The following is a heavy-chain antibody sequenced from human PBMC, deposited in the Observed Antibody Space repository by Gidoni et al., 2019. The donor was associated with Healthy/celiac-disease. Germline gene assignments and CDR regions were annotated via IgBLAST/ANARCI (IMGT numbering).Heavy chain of an antibody. D-gene: IGHD6-13*01. V-gene: IGHV3-74*01. Sequence: EVQLVESGGGLVQPGGSLRISCAASGFTCRSYWMHWVRQAPGKGLVWVSEINSDGSSTIYADSVGGRFTISRDNAKNTLYLQMNSLRAEDTAVYYCSRRLQWAAARRDVAFDIWGLGTMVTVSS. CDR2: INSDGSST. J-gene: IGHJ3*02. CDR1: GFTCRSYW. CDR3: SRRLQWAAARRDVAFDI.